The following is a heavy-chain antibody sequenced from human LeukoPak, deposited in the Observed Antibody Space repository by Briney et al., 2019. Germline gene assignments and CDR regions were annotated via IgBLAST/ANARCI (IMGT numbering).Heavy chain of an antibody. Sequence: SEALSLTCTVSGGSISSYYWSWIRQPAGKGLEWIGRIYTSGSTNYNPSLKSRATMSVDTSKNQFSLKLSSVTAADTAVYYCAGGYVDAFDIWGQGTMVTVSS. D-gene: IGHD1-1*01. J-gene: IGHJ3*02. CDR1: GGSISSYY. V-gene: IGHV4-4*07. CDR3: AGGYVDAFDI. CDR2: IYTSGST.